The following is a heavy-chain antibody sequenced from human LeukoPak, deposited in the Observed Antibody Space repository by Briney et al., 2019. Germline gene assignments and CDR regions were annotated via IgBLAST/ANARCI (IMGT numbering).Heavy chain of an antibody. CDR1: GFTFSSYG. CDR3: ATDVRGGSSGWYGGYYYYYGMDV. Sequence: GGSLRLSCAASGFTFSSYGMHWVRQAPGKGLEWMGGFDPEDGETIYAQKFQGRVTMTEDTSTDTAYMELSSLRSEDTAVYYCATDVRGGSSGWYGGYYYYYGMDVWGKGTTVTVSS. D-gene: IGHD6-19*01. CDR2: FDPEDGET. J-gene: IGHJ6*04. V-gene: IGHV1-24*01.